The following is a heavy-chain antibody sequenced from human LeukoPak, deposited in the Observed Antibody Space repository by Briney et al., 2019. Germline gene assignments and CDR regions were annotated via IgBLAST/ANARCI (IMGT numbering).Heavy chain of an antibody. CDR2: IKQDGSEK. V-gene: IGHV3-7*01. CDR1: GFTFSNHW. D-gene: IGHD2-2*02. Sequence: PGGSLRLSCAASGFTFSNHWMIWVRQAPGKGLEWVASIKQDGSEKQYVGSVRGRFTISRDNANNLLDLQMKSLTAEDTAVYYCAKYIHTFQPDYWGQGTLVT. CDR3: AKYIHTFQPDY. J-gene: IGHJ4*02.